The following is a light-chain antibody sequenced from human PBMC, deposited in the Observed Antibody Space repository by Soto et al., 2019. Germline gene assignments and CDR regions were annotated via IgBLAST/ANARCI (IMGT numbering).Light chain of an antibody. CDR1: QSVSSSY. CDR2: GAS. Sequence: EIVLTQSPGTLSLSPGERATLSCRASQSVSSSYLAWYQQKPGQPPRLLIYGASSRPTGIPDRFSGSGSGTDFTLTISRLEPEDFAVFYCQHYDSLPITFGQGTRLETK. J-gene: IGKJ5*01. CDR3: QHYDSLPIT. V-gene: IGKV3-20*01.